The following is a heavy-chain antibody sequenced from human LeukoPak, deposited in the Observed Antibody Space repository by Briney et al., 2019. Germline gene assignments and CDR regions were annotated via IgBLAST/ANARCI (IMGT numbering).Heavy chain of an antibody. Sequence: PSETLSLTCAVYGGSFSGYYWSWIRQPPGKGLEWIGEINHSGSTNYNPSLKSRVTISVDTSKNQFSLKLSSVTAADTAVYYCARDGYYYDSSGWGAFDIWGQGTMVTVSS. D-gene: IGHD3-22*01. CDR1: GGSFSGYY. V-gene: IGHV4-34*01. CDR3: ARDGYYYDSSGWGAFDI. J-gene: IGHJ3*02. CDR2: INHSGST.